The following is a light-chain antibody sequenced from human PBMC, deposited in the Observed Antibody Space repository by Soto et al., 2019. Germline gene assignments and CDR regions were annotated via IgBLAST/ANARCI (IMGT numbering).Light chain of an antibody. CDR1: QVIGNW. CDR3: QQYNKVPHT. CDR2: GAS. J-gene: IGKJ1*01. Sequence: DIEMTQSPSSVSASAGDRVTIACRTRQVIGNWLLWYQQKPGQAPKLLIFGASSWQTGFPSRFSGTRSGTDVTLTVSSLQPEDSAPYFCQQYNKVPHTFGQGTKVEI. V-gene: IGKV1-12*01.